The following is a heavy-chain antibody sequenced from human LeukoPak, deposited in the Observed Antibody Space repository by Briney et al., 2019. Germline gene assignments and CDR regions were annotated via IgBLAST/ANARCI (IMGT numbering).Heavy chain of an antibody. Sequence: GGSLRLSCAASGFSFSSYAMNWVRQAPGKGLEWVSYITGSSSTINYADSVKGRFTISRDNAKNSLYLQMNSLRAEDTAVYYCARGTSAFDIWGQGTMVTVSS. J-gene: IGHJ3*02. D-gene: IGHD3/OR15-3a*01. CDR2: ITGSSSTI. CDR3: ARGTSAFDI. CDR1: GFSFSSYA. V-gene: IGHV3-48*04.